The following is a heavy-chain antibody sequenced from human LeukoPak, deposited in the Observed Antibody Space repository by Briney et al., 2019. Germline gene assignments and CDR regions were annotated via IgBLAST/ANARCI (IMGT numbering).Heavy chain of an antibody. Sequence: SETLSLTCTVSGGSISSYYWSWIRQPPGKGLEWIGYIYYSGSTNYNPSHKSRVTISVDTSKNQFSLKLTSVTAADTAVYYCAREYYGSSGYYNDYWDQGALVTVSS. CDR1: GGSISSYY. CDR3: AREYYGSSGYYNDY. D-gene: IGHD3-22*01. J-gene: IGHJ4*02. CDR2: IYYSGST. V-gene: IGHV4-59*01.